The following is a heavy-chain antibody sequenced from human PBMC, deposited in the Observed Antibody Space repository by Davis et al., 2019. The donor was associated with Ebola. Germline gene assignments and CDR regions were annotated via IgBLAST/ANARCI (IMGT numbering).Heavy chain of an antibody. Sequence: GESLKISCTASGFTFGDYAMSWFRQAPGKGLEWVGFIRSKAYGGTTEYAASVKGRFTISRDDSKSIAYLQMNSLKTEDTAVYYCTRDPGGGQGDYWGQGTLVTVSS. CDR3: TRDPGGGQGDY. CDR2: IRSKAYGGTT. J-gene: IGHJ4*02. CDR1: GFTFGDYA. V-gene: IGHV3-49*03. D-gene: IGHD3-16*01.